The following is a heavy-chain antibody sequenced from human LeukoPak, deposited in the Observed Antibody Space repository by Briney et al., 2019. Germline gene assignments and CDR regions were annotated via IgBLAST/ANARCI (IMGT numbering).Heavy chain of an antibody. J-gene: IGHJ4*02. CDR1: GFKLSSYM. Sequence: GGSLRLSCAASGFKLSSYMLNWVRQAPGKGLEWVSSISSTGSYIYYADSVKGRFTISRDNSKNRLYLQMNSLRAEDTAVYYCAKGPRAYSSSPTYYFDYWGQGTLVTVSS. D-gene: IGHD6-6*01. V-gene: IGHV3-21*01. CDR3: AKGPRAYSSSPTYYFDY. CDR2: ISSTGSYI.